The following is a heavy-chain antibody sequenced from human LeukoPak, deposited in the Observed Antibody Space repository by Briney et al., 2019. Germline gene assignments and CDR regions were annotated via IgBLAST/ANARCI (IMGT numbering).Heavy chain of an antibody. CDR3: ARLPRYYYGSGTYFNGDFDF. J-gene: IGHJ4*02. CDR2: IYFNGST. Sequence: SETLSLTCTVSGTFSGDSISSSSFYWGWIRQPPGKGLEWIGNIYFNGSTYYNPSLKSRVTISADTSKSQFSLKLNSVTAADTAVYYCARLPRYYYGSGTYFNGDFDFWGQGTLVTVSS. D-gene: IGHD3-10*01. V-gene: IGHV4-39*01. CDR1: GTFSGDSISSSSFY.